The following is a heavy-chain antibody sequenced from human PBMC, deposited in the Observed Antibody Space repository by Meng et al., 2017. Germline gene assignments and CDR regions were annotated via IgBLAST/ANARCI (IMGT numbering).Heavy chain of an antibody. CDR3: ARESLVRYDSSGYYQFDY. CDR1: GFTFSDYY. CDR2: ISSSGSTI. Sequence: GESLKISCAASGFTFSDYYMSWIRQAPGKGLEWVSYISSSGSTIYYADSVKGRFTISRDNAKNSLYLQMNSLSAEDTAVYYCARESLVRYDSSGYYQFDYWGQGTLVTVSS. D-gene: IGHD3-22*01. J-gene: IGHJ4*02. V-gene: IGHV3-11*01.